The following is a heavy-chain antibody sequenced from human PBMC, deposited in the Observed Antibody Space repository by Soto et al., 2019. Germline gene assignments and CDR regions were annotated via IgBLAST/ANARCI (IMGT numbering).Heavy chain of an antibody. Sequence: SETLSLTCTVSGGSISSGNYYWSWIRQPPRKGLEWIGYIYYSGSTYYNPSLKSRVTISVDTSKNQCSLKLSSVTAADTAVYYCAREATDSSRWYLTRYVIDYWGQGTLVTVSS. CDR1: GGSISSGNYY. D-gene: IGHD6-13*01. CDR3: AREATDSSRWYLTRYVIDY. CDR2: IYYSGST. V-gene: IGHV4-30-4*01. J-gene: IGHJ4*02.